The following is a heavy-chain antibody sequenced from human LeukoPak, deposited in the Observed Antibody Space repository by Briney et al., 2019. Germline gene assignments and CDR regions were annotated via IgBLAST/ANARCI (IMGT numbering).Heavy chain of an antibody. J-gene: IGHJ4*02. D-gene: IGHD5-18*01. CDR2: INHSGST. CDR1: GGSFSGYY. V-gene: IGHV4-34*01. CDR3: ARGRIQDY. Sequence: SSETLSLTCAVYGGSFSGYYWSWIRQPPGKELEWIGEINHSGSTNYNPSLKSRVTISVDTSKNQFSLKLSSVTAADTAVYYCARGRIQDYWGQGTLVTVSS.